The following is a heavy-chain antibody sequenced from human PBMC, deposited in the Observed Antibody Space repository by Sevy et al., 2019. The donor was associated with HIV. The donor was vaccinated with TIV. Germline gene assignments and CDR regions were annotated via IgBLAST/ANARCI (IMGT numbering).Heavy chain of an antibody. CDR3: ARGPMQLGAFDI. Sequence: GGSLRLSCVASGFIFGNYPIHWVRQAPGEGLEWVAVISFDGGYKYFGDSVKGRFTISRDNSKNTLYLQMNSPGNEDTAVYYCARGPMQLGAFDIWGPGTKVTVSS. J-gene: IGHJ3*02. CDR2: ISFDGGYK. D-gene: IGHD6-13*01. V-gene: IGHV3-30*04. CDR1: GFIFGNYP.